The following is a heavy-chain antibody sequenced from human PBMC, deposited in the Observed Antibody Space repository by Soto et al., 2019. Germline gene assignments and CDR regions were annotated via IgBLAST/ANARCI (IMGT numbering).Heavy chain of an antibody. V-gene: IGHV1-18*01. CDR3: ASWSVYYYGSGSLDY. Sequence: GASVKVSCKASGGTFSSYAISWVRQAPGQGLEWMGWISAYNGNTNYAQKLQGRVTMTTDTSTSTAYMELRSLRSDDTAVYYCASWSVYYYGSGSLDYWGQGTLVTVSS. J-gene: IGHJ4*02. CDR1: GGTFSSYA. D-gene: IGHD3-10*01. CDR2: ISAYNGNT.